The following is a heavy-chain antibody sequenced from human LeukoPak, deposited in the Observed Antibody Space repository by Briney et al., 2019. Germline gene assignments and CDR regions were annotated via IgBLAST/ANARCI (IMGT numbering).Heavy chain of an antibody. D-gene: IGHD3-10*01. Sequence: SETLSLTCTVSGGSISSGSYYWSWIRQPAGKGLEWIGRIYTSGSTNYNPSLKSRVTISVDTSKNQFSLKLSSVTAADTAVYYCARLSRHGSGSNWGQGTLVTVSS. CDR3: ARLSRHGSGSN. J-gene: IGHJ4*02. CDR2: IYTSGST. V-gene: IGHV4-61*02. CDR1: GGSISSGSYY.